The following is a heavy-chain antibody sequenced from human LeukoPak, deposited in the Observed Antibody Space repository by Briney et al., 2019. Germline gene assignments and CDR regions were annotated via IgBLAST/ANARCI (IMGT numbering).Heavy chain of an antibody. CDR2: IKQDGNEK. Sequence: PGGSLRLSCAASGFTFRTYWMSWVRQAPGKGLEWVANIKQDGNEKYYVDSVKGRFTISRDNAKNSLDLQMNSLRAEDTAVYYCARGITMMVDWGQGTLVTVSS. J-gene: IGHJ4*02. V-gene: IGHV3-7*01. D-gene: IGHD3-22*01. CDR3: ARGITMMVD. CDR1: GFTFRTYW.